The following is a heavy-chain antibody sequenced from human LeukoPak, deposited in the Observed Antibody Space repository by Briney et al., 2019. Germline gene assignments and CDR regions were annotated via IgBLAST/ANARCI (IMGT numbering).Heavy chain of an antibody. J-gene: IGHJ4*02. Sequence: PGGSLRLSCAASGFTVSSNYMSWVRQAPGKGLEWVSAISGSGGSTYYADSVQGRFTISRDNSKNTLYLQMSSLRAEDTAVYYCANSPKSDYWGQGTLVTVSS. V-gene: IGHV3-23*01. CDR2: ISGSGGST. CDR1: GFTVSSNY. CDR3: ANSPKSDY.